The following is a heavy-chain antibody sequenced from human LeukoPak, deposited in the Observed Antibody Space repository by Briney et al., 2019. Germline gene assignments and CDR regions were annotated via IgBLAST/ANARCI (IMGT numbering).Heavy chain of an antibody. CDR2: ISESGGRT. J-gene: IGHJ6*02. D-gene: IGHD3-3*02. Sequence: GGSLRLSCAASGFTFSTYEMSWARQAPGKGPEWVSSISESGGRTYYADSVTGRFTISRDNSRNTLYLQMNGLRAEDTAVYYCTRGSHLDVWGQGTMVTVSS. V-gene: IGHV3-23*01. CDR3: TRGSHLDV. CDR1: GFTFSTYE.